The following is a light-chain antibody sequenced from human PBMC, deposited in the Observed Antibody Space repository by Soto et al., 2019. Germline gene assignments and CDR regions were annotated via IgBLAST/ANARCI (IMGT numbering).Light chain of an antibody. CDR2: KAS. CDR1: QSISSR. Sequence: DIQMTQSPPTLSASVGDRVTITCRASQSISSRLAWYQQKPGKAPKLLIYKASSLESGVPSRFSGSGSGTEFTLAISSLQPDDSATYYCQQYNSYWTFGQGTKV. CDR3: QQYNSYWT. J-gene: IGKJ1*01. V-gene: IGKV1-5*03.